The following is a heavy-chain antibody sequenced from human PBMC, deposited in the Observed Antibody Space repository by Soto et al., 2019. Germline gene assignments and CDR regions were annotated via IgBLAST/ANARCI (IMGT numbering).Heavy chain of an antibody. D-gene: IGHD3-10*01. CDR3: ASYTSGRSGPALDV. J-gene: IGHJ6*02. V-gene: IGHV4-61*01. Sequence: LPETLSLTCTVSGVSVSNHNYYWTWIRQPPGKGPEWVGYIHYSGSTNHNPPLKSRVTMSVDTAKNQFSLELTSVTAADTAVYYCASYTSGRSGPALDVWGQGTTVTVSS. CDR2: IHYSGST. CDR1: GVSVSNHNYY.